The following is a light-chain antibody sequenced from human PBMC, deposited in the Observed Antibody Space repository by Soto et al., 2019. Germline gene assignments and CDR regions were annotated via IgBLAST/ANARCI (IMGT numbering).Light chain of an antibody. CDR3: QQYNNWPLT. CDR2: GAP. J-gene: IGKJ4*01. CDR1: QSVSSSY. V-gene: IGKV3-20*01. Sequence: EIVLTQSPGTLSLSPGERATLSCSASQSVSSSYLAWYQQKPGQAPRLLIYGAPSRATGIPDRFSGSGSGTDFTLTISSLQSEDFAVYYCQQYNNWPLTFGGGTKVDIK.